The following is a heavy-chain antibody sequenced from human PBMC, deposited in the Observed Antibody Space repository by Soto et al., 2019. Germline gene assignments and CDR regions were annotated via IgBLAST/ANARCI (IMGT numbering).Heavy chain of an antibody. CDR1: GGTFSSYA. CDR3: ARSVGATTGAYYYYYYGMDV. D-gene: IGHD1-26*01. V-gene: IGHV1-69*01. CDR2: IIPIFGTA. J-gene: IGHJ6*02. Sequence: QVQLVQSGAEVKKPGSSVKVSCKASGGTFSSYAISWVRQAPGQGLEWMGGIIPIFGTANYAQKFQGRVTITADECTSTAYMELSSLRSEDTAVYYCARSVGATTGAYYYYYYGMDVWGQGTTVTVSS.